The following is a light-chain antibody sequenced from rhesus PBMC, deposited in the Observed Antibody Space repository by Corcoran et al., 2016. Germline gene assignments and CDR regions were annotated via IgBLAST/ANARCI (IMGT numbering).Light chain of an antibody. V-gene: IGKV1S16*01. J-gene: IGKJ1*01. CDR1: QGITNY. Sequence: DIQMTQSPSSLSASVGDTVTITCRASQGITNYLAWYQQKPGKAPKPLMYDASSLERGVPSRFSGSGYGTDFTLTISSLQPEDFASYYCPPHNCYPRTFGQGSNVEIK. CDR2: DAS. CDR3: PPHNCYPRT.